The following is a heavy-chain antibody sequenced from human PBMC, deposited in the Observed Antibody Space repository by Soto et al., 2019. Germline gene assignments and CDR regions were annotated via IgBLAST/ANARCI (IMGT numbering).Heavy chain of an antibody. D-gene: IGHD1-26*01. Sequence: SETLSLTCTVSGGSISSGGYFWSWIRQRPGKGLEWIGYMSYSGPNHYNPSLKSRATISVDTPENQFFLKLSSVTAADTAVFYCARGLGANDGYYFDYWGQGALVTVSS. CDR3: ARGLGANDGYYFDY. V-gene: IGHV4-31*03. CDR1: GGSISSGGYF. CDR2: MSYSGPN. J-gene: IGHJ4*02.